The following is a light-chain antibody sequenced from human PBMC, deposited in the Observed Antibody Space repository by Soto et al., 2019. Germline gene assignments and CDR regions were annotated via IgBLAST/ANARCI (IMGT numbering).Light chain of an antibody. CDR3: SSYTSSNTLV. CDR2: EVS. CDR1: SSDVGGYNY. J-gene: IGLJ2*01. Sequence: QSALTQPASVSGSPGQSITISCTGTSSDVGGYNYVSWYQQHPGKAPKLMIYEVSNRPSGVSNRFSGSKSGNTASLTISGLQPEDEADYYCSSYTSSNTLVFGGGTQLTVL. V-gene: IGLV2-14*01.